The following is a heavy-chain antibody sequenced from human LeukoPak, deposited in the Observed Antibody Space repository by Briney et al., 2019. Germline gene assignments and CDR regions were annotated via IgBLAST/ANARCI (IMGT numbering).Heavy chain of an antibody. CDR3: ARAHYSGSFGY. CDR2: INWNGGST. D-gene: IGHD1-26*01. J-gene: IGHJ4*02. Sequence: PGGSLRLSCAASGVIFGDYGMSWVRQAPGKGLEWVSGINWNGGSTGYADSVKGRFTISRDNAKNSLYLQMNSLRAEDTALYYCARAHYSGSFGYWGQGTLVTVSS. V-gene: IGHV3-20*04. CDR1: GVIFGDYG.